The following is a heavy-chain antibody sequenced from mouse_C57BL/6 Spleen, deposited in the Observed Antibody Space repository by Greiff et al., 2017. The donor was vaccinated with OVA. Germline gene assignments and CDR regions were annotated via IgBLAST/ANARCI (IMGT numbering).Heavy chain of an antibody. V-gene: IGHV5-4*01. CDR3: ARDRGSRAYYYAMDY. CDR1: GFTFSSYA. D-gene: IGHD3-3*01. CDR2: ISDGGSYT. Sequence: EVMLVESGGGLVKPGGSLKLSCAASGFTFSSYAMSWVRQTPEKRLEWVATISDGGSYTYYPDNVKGRFTISRDNAKNNLYLQMSHLKSEDTAMYYCARDRGSRAYYYAMDYWGQGTSVTVSS. J-gene: IGHJ4*01.